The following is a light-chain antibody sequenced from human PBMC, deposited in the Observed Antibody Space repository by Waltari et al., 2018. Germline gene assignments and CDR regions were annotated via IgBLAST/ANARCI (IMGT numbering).Light chain of an antibody. V-gene: IGLV2-14*03. CDR3: SSYIDSSTLEL. CDR1: SRDVGDYNY. Sequence: QSALTQPASVSGSPGQSITISCTGTSRDVGDYNYVSWYQQHPGKAPKLMIYDVSNRPSGVSNRFSGSKSGNTASLTISGLQAEDEADYYCSSYIDSSTLELFGGGTSLTVL. J-gene: IGLJ2*01. CDR2: DVS.